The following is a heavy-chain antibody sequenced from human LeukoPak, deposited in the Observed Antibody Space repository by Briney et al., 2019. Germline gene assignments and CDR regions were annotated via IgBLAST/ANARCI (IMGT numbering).Heavy chain of an antibody. CDR1: GYTFTSYY. CDR3: ARDLGVDYYGSGVDY. V-gene: IGHV1-46*01. D-gene: IGHD3-10*01. CDR2: INPSGGST. Sequence: ASVKVSCKASGYTFTSYYMHWVRQAPGQGLEWMGIINPSGGSTSYAQKFQGRVTMTRDTSTSTVYMELSSLGSEDTAVYYCARDLGVDYYGSGVDYWGQGTLVTVSS. J-gene: IGHJ4*02.